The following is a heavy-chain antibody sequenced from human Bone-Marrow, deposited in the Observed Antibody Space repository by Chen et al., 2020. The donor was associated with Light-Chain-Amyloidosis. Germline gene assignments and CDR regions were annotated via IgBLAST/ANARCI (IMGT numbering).Heavy chain of an antibody. CDR3: ATVDFWSGQFDY. CDR2: INADGSGT. J-gene: IGHJ4*02. Sequence: EVELVESGGDLVQPGGSLRLSCAAYGFSFTTSWMHWVRQGPGKGLGWVSRINADGSGTDYADSVKGRFTIFRDNAKSTLYLQMNSLRVEDTAVYYCATVDFWSGQFDYWGQGTLVTVSS. CDR1: GFSFTTSW. V-gene: IGHV3-74*01. D-gene: IGHD3-3*01.